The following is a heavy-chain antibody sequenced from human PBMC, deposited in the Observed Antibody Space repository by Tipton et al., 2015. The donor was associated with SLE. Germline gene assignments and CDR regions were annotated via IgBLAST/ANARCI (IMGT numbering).Heavy chain of an antibody. D-gene: IGHD3-10*01. CDR2: INHSGSS. CDR1: GGSVSGYY. Sequence: LRLSCAVYGGSVSGYYWNWIRQPPGKGLEWIGEINHSGSSNYNPSLKSRVTISVDTSKNQFSLKLSSVTAADTAVYYCARDLNGSGERYYFDYWGQGTLVTVSS. J-gene: IGHJ4*02. V-gene: IGHV4-34*01. CDR3: ARDLNGSGERYYFDY.